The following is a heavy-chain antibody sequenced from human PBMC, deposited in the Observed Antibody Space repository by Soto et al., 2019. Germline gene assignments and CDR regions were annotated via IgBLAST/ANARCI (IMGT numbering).Heavy chain of an antibody. V-gene: IGHV3-23*01. CDR2: ISGSGGST. J-gene: IGHJ4*02. CDR1: GSTFSSYA. CDR3: AKTPSKYYYDSSGYELDY. Sequence: PGGSLRLSCAASGSTFSSYAMSWVRQAPGKGLEWVSAISGSGGSTYYADSVKGRFTISRDNSKNTLYLQMNSLRAEDTAVYYCAKTPSKYYYDSSGYELDYWGQGTLVTVSS. D-gene: IGHD3-22*01.